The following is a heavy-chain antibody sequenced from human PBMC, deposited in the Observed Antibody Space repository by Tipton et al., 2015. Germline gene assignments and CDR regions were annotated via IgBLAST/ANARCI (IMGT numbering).Heavy chain of an antibody. V-gene: IGHV3-64D*08. CDR2: IGSDGDST. CDR1: GFIFSNCS. D-gene: IGHD5-18*01. Sequence: SLRLSCSASGFIFSNCSMHWVRQAPGKGLEYLSFIGSDGDSTYYADSVKGRFTISRDNSKNTLYLQMSSLTTEDTAVYYCVKDLGIHLWSRGFDYWGQGTLVTVSS. CDR3: VKDLGIHLWSRGFDY. J-gene: IGHJ4*02.